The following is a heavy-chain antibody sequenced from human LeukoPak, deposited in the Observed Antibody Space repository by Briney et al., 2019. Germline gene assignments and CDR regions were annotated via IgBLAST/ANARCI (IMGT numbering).Heavy chain of an antibody. CDR1: GFTLRTYA. CDR3: AKRTMSAFDS. V-gene: IGHV3-23*01. CDR2: ISGSGNGT. J-gene: IGHJ4*02. Sequence: PGGSLRLSCTASGFTLRTYAMNWVRQAPGKGLEWLSGISGSGNGTYYADSVKGRFTISRDNSKNVVYLQMNSLTVEDAATYYCAKRTMSAFDSWGQGTLLIVSS.